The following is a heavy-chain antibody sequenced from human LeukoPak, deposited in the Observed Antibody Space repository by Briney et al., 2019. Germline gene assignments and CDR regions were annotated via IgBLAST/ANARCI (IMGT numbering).Heavy chain of an antibody. D-gene: IGHD3-3*01. Sequence: PGGSLRLSCAASGFTFSSYGMNWVRQAPGKGLEWVSGISESGVGTKHADSVKGRFTISRDNSKNTLYLQMNSLRAEDTAVYYCAKIGRSYDFWTGYYEEEVDYMDVWDKGTTVTVSS. V-gene: IGHV3-23*01. CDR1: GFTFSSYG. CDR2: ISESGVGT. CDR3: AKIGRSYDFWTGYYEEEVDYMDV. J-gene: IGHJ6*03.